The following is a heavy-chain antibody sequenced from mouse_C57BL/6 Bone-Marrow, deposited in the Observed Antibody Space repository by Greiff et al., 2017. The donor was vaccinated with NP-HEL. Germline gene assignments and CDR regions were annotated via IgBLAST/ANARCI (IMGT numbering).Heavy chain of an antibody. CDR3: AREGYGKSWYCGV. J-gene: IGHJ1*03. Sequence: VQLKQSGPELVKPGASVTISCKASGYSFTDYNMNWVKQSHGKSLEWIGVLNPKYGHTSYNQKFKGKATLTVDKSSRTAYMQLNSLTAEDSAVDYWAREGYGKSWYCGVWGTGTTVTVSS. CDR2: LNPKYGHT. CDR1: GYSFTDYN. D-gene: IGHD2-1*01. V-gene: IGHV1-39*01.